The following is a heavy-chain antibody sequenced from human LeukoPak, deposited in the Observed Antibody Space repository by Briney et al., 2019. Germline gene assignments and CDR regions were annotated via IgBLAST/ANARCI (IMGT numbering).Heavy chain of an antibody. CDR3: ARGSTTVTEARNAFYYYYMDV. CDR2: IIPIFGTA. J-gene: IGHJ6*03. V-gene: IGHV1-69*06. D-gene: IGHD4-11*01. CDR1: GGTSSSYA. Sequence: SVKVSCKASGGTSSSYAISWVRQAPGQGLEWMGRIIPIFGTANYAQKFQGRVTITADKSTSTAYMELSSLRSEDTAVYYCARGSTTVTEARNAFYYYYMDVWGKGTTVTVSS.